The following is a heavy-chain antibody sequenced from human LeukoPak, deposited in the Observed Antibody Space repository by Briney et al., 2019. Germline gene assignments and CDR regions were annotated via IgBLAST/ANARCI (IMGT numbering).Heavy chain of an antibody. Sequence: ASVTVSCKASGGTFISYAISWVGQAPGQGGEGMGGSIPIFGTGNNVQKFQGRVTIPTDESTTTAYMELSSLRSEDAAVYYCARHQSGSYYGLDYWGQGTLVTVSS. J-gene: IGHJ4*02. CDR1: GGTFISYA. D-gene: IGHD1-26*01. V-gene: IGHV1-69*05. CDR2: SIPIFGTG. CDR3: ARHQSGSYYGLDY.